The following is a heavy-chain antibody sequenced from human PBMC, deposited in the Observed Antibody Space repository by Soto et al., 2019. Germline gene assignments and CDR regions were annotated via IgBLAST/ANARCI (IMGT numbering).Heavy chain of an antibody. V-gene: IGHV3-13*04. Sequence: EVQLVESGGGLVQPGGSLRLSCAASEFTFSTHDMHWVRQATGKGLEWVSAIGTAGDTYYPDSVKGRFAISRENAKNSLYRQVNSLRVGDTAVYYCARGPWPRGDSSGFCYYLDYWGQGTMVTVSS. CDR1: EFTFSTHD. CDR2: IGTAGDT. D-gene: IGHD3-22*01. CDR3: ARGPWPRGDSSGFCYYLDY. J-gene: IGHJ4*02.